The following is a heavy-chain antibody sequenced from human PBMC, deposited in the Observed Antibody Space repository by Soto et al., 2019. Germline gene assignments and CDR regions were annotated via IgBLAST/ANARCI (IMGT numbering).Heavy chain of an antibody. J-gene: IGHJ5*02. CDR1: GGSFSGYY. CDR3: ARKAKVGHWFAP. CDR2: INHSGST. Sequence: PSETLSLTCAVYGGSFSGYYWSWIRQPPGKGLEWIGEINHSGSTNYNPSLKSRVTISVDTSKNQFSLKLSSVTAADTAVYYCARKAKVGHWFAPWGQGTLVTVSS. D-gene: IGHD3-10*01. V-gene: IGHV4-34*01.